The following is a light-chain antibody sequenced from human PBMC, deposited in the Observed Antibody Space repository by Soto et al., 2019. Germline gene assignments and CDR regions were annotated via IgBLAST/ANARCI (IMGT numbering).Light chain of an antibody. CDR3: CSYAGNRRV. CDR1: YNL. J-gene: IGLJ3*02. Sequence: QSVLTQPASVSGSPGQSITISCTGTYNLVSWYQQHPGKAPKLMIFEVNKRPSGVSYRFSGSKSGTTASLTISALQAEDEAYYFCCSYAGNRRVFGGGTKVTVL. V-gene: IGLV2-23*02. CDR2: EVN.